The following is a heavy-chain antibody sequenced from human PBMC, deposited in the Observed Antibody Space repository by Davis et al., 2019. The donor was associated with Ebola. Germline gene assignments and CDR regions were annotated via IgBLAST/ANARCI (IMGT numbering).Heavy chain of an antibody. D-gene: IGHD5-12*01. V-gene: IGHV6-1*01. CDR3: ARGWLRGWFDP. Sequence: HSQTLSLTCAISGDSVLSGAWNWIRQSPSRGLEWLGRTYYNSKWYNDYAVSVKSRITINPDTSKNQFSLQLNSVTPEDTAVYYCARGWLRGWFDPWGQGTLVTVSS. CDR2: TYYNSKWYN. CDR1: GDSVLSGA. J-gene: IGHJ5*02.